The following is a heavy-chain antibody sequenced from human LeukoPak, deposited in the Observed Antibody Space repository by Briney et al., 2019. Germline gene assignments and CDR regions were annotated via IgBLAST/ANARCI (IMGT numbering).Heavy chain of an antibody. CDR1: GGSISSYY. V-gene: IGHV4-59*08. CDR3: ARHGRTIFGASGWFDP. D-gene: IGHD3-3*01. Sequence: PSETLSLTCTVSGGSISSYYWSWIWQPPGKGLEWIGYIYYSGSTNYNPSLKSRVTISVDTSKNQFSLKLSSVTAADTAVYYCARHGRTIFGASGWFDPWGQGTLVTVSS. CDR2: IYYSGST. J-gene: IGHJ5*02.